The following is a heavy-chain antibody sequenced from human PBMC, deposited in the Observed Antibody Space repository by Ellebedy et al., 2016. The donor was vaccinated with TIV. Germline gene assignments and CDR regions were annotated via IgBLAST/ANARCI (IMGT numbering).Heavy chain of an antibody. V-gene: IGHV3-74*01. CDR1: GFTFSSYW. D-gene: IGHD1-26*01. CDR2: INSDGSS. CDR3: ARSRQEGATPPGDY. J-gene: IGHJ4*02. Sequence: GESLKISCAASGFTFSSYWMHWVRQAPGKGLVWVSRINSDGSSIYADSVKGRFTISRDNVKNTLYLQMDSLRAEDTAVYYCARSRQEGATPPGDYWGQGALVTVSS.